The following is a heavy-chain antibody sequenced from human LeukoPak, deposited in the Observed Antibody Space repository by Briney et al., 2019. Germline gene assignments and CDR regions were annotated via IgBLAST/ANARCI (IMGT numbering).Heavy chain of an antibody. D-gene: IGHD2-15*01. V-gene: IGHV4-4*07. J-gene: IGHJ6*03. CDR2: IYASGSI. Sequence: PSETLSLTCSVSGGSITNFFWTWIRQPAGNGLEYIGRIYASGSIDYNPSLKSRVTMSVDTSNNQFSLNLTSATAADTALYFCARSARFNYFYMDVWGKGTSVTVSS. CDR3: ARSARFNYFYMDV. CDR1: GGSITNFF.